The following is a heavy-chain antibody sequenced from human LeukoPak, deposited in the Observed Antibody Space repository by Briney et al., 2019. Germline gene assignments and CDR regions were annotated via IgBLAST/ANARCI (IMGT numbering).Heavy chain of an antibody. CDR2: INPNSGGT. CDR1: GYTFTGYY. CDR3: ASFRSSGMYYFDY. J-gene: IGHJ4*02. Sequence: AAVKVSCKDSGYTFTGYYMHWVRQAPGQGLEWMGRINPNSGGTNYAQKFQGRVTMTRDTSISTAYMELSRLRSDDTAVYYCASFRSSGMYYFDYWGQGTLVTVSS. V-gene: IGHV1-2*06. D-gene: IGHD3-3*01.